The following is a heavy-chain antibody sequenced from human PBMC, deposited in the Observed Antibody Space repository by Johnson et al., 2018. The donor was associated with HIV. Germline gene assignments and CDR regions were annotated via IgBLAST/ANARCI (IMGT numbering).Heavy chain of an antibody. CDR3: AKVSSQSSSWYDAFDI. Sequence: VQLVESGGGLVKPGGSLRLSCAASGFTFSDYYMSWIRQAPGKALEWVAVISFAGTIKYYADSVKGRFTISRDNSKNTLYLQMNSLRAEDTAVYYCAKVSSQSSSWYDAFDIWGQGTMVTVSS. V-gene: IGHV3-30*18. D-gene: IGHD6-13*01. J-gene: IGHJ3*02. CDR1: GFTFSDYY. CDR2: ISFAGTIK.